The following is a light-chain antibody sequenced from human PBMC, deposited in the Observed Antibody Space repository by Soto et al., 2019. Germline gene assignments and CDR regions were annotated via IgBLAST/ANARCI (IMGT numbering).Light chain of an antibody. J-gene: IGKJ4*02. V-gene: IGKV3-20*01. Sequence: EIVLTQSPGTLSLSPGERATLSCRASQSVSSSYSAWYQQKPGQAPRLLIYGASSRATGIPDRFSGSGSGTDFTLTISRLEPKDFAVYYCQQYGSSPRLTFGGGTKVEIK. CDR1: QSVSSSY. CDR3: QQYGSSPRLT. CDR2: GAS.